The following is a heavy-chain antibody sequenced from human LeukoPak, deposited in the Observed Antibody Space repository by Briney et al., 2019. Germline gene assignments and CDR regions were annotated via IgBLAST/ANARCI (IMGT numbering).Heavy chain of an antibody. CDR3: AREYCSGGSCYSGGYYFDY. CDR1: GFTFSSYW. D-gene: IGHD2-15*01. CDR2: IKQDGSEK. V-gene: IGHV3-7*03. J-gene: IGHJ4*02. Sequence: GGSLRLSCAASGFTFSSYWMSWVRQAPGKGLEWVANIKQDGSEKYYVDSVKGRFTISRDNAKNSLYLQMNSLRAEDTAVYYCAREYCSGGSCYSGGYYFDYWGQGTLVTVSS.